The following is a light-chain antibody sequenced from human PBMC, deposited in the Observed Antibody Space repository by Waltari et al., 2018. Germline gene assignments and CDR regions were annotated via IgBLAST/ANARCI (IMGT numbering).Light chain of an antibody. CDR1: QSVSNT. V-gene: IGKV3-15*01. CDR2: AAS. Sequence: ERVMTQSPATLSMSPGERATLSSRASQSVSNTLAWYQQNTGQAPRLLIYAASTRATGVPARFSGSGSGTEFTLTISSLQSEDFAVYYCQQYNSWPFTFGGGTRVEIK. J-gene: IGKJ4*02. CDR3: QQYNSWPFT.